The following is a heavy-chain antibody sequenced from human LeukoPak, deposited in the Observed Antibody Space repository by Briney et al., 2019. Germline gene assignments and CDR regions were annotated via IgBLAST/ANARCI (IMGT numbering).Heavy chain of an antibody. D-gene: IGHD3-10*01. J-gene: IGHJ4*02. Sequence: PSGTLSLTCTVSGGSVSSGSYYWSWIRQPPGKGLEWIGYIYYSGSTNYNPSLKSRVTISVDTSKNQFSLKLSSVTAADTAVYYCARDLYGSGSYSHRDWGQGTLVTVSS. CDR2: IYYSGST. CDR1: GGSVSSGSYY. V-gene: IGHV4-61*01. CDR3: ARDLYGSGSYSHRD.